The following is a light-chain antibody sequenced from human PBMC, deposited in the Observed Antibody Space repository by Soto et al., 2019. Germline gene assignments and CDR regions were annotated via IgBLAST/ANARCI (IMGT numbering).Light chain of an antibody. CDR3: QHYGSSPYT. V-gene: IGKV3-20*01. CDR2: GAS. Sequence: EIVLTQSPGTLPLSPGERATLSCRASQSVSSSYLAWYQQKPGQAPRLLIHGASSRATGIPDRFSGSGSGTDFTLTISRLEPEDFAVYYCQHYGSSPYTFGQGTKLEI. CDR1: QSVSSSY. J-gene: IGKJ2*01.